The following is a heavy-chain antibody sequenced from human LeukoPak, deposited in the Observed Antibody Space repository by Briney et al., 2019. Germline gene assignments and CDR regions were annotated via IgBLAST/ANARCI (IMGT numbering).Heavy chain of an antibody. CDR2: IYYSGST. CDR1: GGSISSGGYY. D-gene: IGHD5-12*01. Sequence: SQTLSLTCTVSGGSISSGGYYWSWIRQHPGKGLEWIGYIYYSGSTNYNPSLKSRVTISVDTSKNQFSLELSSVTAADTAVYYCARDGSGYDQGPFDYWGQGTLVTVSS. J-gene: IGHJ4*02. V-gene: IGHV4-61*08. CDR3: ARDGSGYDQGPFDY.